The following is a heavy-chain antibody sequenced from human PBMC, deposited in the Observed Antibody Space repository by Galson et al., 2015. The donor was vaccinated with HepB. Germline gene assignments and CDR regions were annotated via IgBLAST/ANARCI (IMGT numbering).Heavy chain of an antibody. CDR1: GYTFTSYY. Sequence: SVKVSCKASGYTFTSYYMHWVRQAPGQGLEWMGIINPSGGSTSYAQKFQGRATMTRDTSTSTVYMELSSLRSEDTAVYYCASHVGVWGSYRSPKSPWTYGMDVWGQGTTVTVSS. CDR3: ASHVGVWGSYRSPKSPWTYGMDV. D-gene: IGHD3-16*02. J-gene: IGHJ6*02. CDR2: INPSGGST. V-gene: IGHV1-46*01.